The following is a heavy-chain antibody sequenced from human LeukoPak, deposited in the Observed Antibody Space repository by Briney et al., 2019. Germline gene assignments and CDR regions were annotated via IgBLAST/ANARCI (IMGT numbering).Heavy chain of an antibody. J-gene: IGHJ4*02. V-gene: IGHV5-51*01. CDR1: GYSFTSYW. Sequence: GESLKISCKGSGYSFTSYWIGWVRQMPGKGLEWMGIIYPGDSDTRYSPSFQGQVTISAGKSISTAYLQWSSLKASDTAMYYCARQDVRYCSGGSCYFGYWGQGTLVTVSS. CDR2: IYPGDSDT. CDR3: ARQDVRYCSGGSCYFGY. D-gene: IGHD2-15*01.